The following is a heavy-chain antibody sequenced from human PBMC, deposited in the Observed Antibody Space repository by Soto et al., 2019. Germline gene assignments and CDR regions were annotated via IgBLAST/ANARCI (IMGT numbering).Heavy chain of an antibody. CDR3: ARYSGYDPNRAMPGGNYLDY. J-gene: IGHJ4*02. CDR1: GYSFTTYW. Sequence: GESLKISCRGSGYSFTTYWIGWVRQMPGKGLEWMGIIYPGDSDTRYSPSFQGQVTFSADKSISTAYMQWSSLKASDTAMYYCARYSGYDPNRAMPGGNYLDYWGLGTLVTVSS. CDR2: IYPGDSDT. V-gene: IGHV5-51*01. D-gene: IGHD5-12*01.